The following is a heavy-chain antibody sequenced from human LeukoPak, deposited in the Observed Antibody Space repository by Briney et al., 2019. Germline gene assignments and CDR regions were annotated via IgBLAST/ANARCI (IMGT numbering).Heavy chain of an antibody. Sequence: PSETLSLTCTVSGGSVSSGSYFWSWIRQPPGKGLEWIGYIYYTGTTNYNPSLKSRVTISVDTSKNQFSLRLSSVTAADTAVYYCAREPRSPGGRGRPFDFWGQGTLVTVSS. CDR1: GGSVSSGSYF. V-gene: IGHV4-61*01. J-gene: IGHJ4*02. CDR3: AREPRSPGGRGRPFDF. D-gene: IGHD2-15*01. CDR2: IYYTGTT.